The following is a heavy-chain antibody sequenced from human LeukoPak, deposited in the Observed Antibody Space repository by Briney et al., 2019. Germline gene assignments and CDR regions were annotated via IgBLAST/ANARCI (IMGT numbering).Heavy chain of an antibody. V-gene: IGHV1-8*01. CDR3: ARTLPPAVVVPTDGWFDP. CDR1: GDTFTSYD. J-gene: IGHJ5*02. Sequence: GASVKVSCKASGDTFTSYDINWVRQATGQGLEWMGWINPNSGNTGYAQKFQGRVTMTRNTSISTAYMELSSLRSEDTAVYYCARTLPPAVVVPTDGWFDPSGQGTLVTVSS. CDR2: INPNSGNT. D-gene: IGHD3-22*01.